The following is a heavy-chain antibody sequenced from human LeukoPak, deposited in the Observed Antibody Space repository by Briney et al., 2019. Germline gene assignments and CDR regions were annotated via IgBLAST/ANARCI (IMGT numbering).Heavy chain of an antibody. J-gene: IGHJ5*02. V-gene: IGHV4-59*08. CDR3: ARLPLIATRRGGFDP. Sequence: SSEALSLTCTASGGSISGYYWSWIRQPPGKRLEWIGNIYDTGATNYNPSLKNRLTISIDTSTNQFSLYLSSVTAADTAVYYCARLPLIATRRGGFDPWGQGTLVTVSS. D-gene: IGHD1/OR15-1a*01. CDR1: GGSISGYY. CDR2: IYDTGAT.